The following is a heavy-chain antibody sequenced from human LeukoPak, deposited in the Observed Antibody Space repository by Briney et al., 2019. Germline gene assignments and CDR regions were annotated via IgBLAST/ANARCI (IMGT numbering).Heavy chain of an antibody. V-gene: IGHV5-51*01. Sequence: GESLKISCKGSGYRFTNYWIAWVRQMPGKGLEWMGIIYPGDSDTRYSPSFQGQVTISADKSISTAYLQWSSLKASDTAMYYCARPNITSYYDSRGYDAFDVWGQGTMVTVSS. J-gene: IGHJ3*01. D-gene: IGHD3-22*01. CDR3: ARPNITSYYDSRGYDAFDV. CDR2: IYPGDSDT. CDR1: GYRFTNYW.